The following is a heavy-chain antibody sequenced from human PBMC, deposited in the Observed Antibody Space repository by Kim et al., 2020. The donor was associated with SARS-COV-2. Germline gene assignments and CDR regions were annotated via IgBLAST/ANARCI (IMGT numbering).Heavy chain of an antibody. Sequence: SVKGRFTISRDDSKNTAYLQMNSLKTEDTAVYYCTTYYDSSGYYPNWFDPWGQGTLVTVSS. CDR3: TTYYDSSGYYPNWFDP. V-gene: IGHV3-73*01. J-gene: IGHJ5*02. D-gene: IGHD3-22*01.